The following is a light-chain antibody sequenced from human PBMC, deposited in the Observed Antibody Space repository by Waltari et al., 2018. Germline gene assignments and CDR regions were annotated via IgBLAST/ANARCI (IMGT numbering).Light chain of an antibody. J-gene: IGKJ4*01. V-gene: IGKV3-11*01. CDR1: QCVSSY. Sequence: EIVLTQSPATLSFSPGERATLSCRASQCVSSYLAWYQQKSGQAPRLPIYDASNRATGIPARFSGGGSGTDFTLTISRLEPEDCAVYYCQQRSDWLLTFGGGTKVEIK. CDR3: QQRSDWLLT. CDR2: DAS.